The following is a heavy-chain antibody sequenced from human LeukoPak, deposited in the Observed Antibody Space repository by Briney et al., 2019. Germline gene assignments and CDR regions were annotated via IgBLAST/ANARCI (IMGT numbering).Heavy chain of an antibody. J-gene: IGHJ5*02. Sequence: SETLSLTCAVYGGSFSGYYWSWIRQPPGKGLEWIGEINHSGSTNYNPSLKSRVTISVDTSKSQFSLKLSSVTAADTAVYYCARGLSRPWFDPWGQGTLVTVSS. CDR2: INHSGST. D-gene: IGHD3-16*01. CDR3: ARGLSRPWFDP. CDR1: GGSFSGYY. V-gene: IGHV4-34*01.